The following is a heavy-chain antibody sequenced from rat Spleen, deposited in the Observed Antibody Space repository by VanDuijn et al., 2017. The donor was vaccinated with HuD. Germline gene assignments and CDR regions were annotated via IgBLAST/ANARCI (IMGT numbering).Heavy chain of an antibody. CDR2: INIGGDT. CDR3: TRGTYFRH. D-gene: IGHD4-6*01. J-gene: IGHJ2*01. V-gene: IGHV5S14*01. CDR1: GFAFRNYG. Sequence: EVQLVESGGDLVQPGRSLKLSCAASGFAFRNYGMAWVRQTLTKGLEWVAFINIGGDTYYRDSVKGRFTISRDNAKNTQYLQMDSLRSEDTATYYCTRGTYFRHWGQGVMVTVSS.